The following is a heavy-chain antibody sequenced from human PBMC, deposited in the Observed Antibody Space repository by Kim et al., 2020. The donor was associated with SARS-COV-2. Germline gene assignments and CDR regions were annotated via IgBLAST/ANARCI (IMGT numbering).Heavy chain of an antibody. CDR2: IKQDGNQK. D-gene: IGHD6-19*01. V-gene: IGHV3-7*01. Sequence: GGSLRLSCAASGFTFSSYWMTLVRQAPGKGLEWVANIKQDGNQKYYVDSVKGRFTISRYNAKNSLYLQMNSLRAEDTAVYYCAREWELYSSGKDAFDIWGQGTMVTVSS. J-gene: IGHJ3*02. CDR3: AREWELYSSGKDAFDI. CDR1: GFTFSSYW.